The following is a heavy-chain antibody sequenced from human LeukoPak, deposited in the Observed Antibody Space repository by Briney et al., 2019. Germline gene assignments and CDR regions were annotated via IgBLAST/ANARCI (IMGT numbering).Heavy chain of an antibody. V-gene: IGHV1-69*05. CDR2: IIPIFGTA. Sequence: SVKVSCKASGGTFSSYAISWVRQAPRQGLEWMGGIIPIFGTANYAQKFQGRVTITTDESTSTAYMELSSLRSEDTAVYYCARDKYGRSGYMDVWGKGTTVTVSS. D-gene: IGHD4-17*01. CDR3: ARDKYGRSGYMDV. CDR1: GGTFSSYA. J-gene: IGHJ6*03.